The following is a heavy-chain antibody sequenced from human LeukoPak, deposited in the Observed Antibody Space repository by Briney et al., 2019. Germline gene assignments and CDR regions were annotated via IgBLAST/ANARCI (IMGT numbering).Heavy chain of an antibody. D-gene: IGHD3-10*01. CDR3: ARSYGSGSYYNNWFDP. V-gene: IGHV1-46*01. CDR1: GYTLTSYY. Sequence: ASVKVSCKASGYTLTSYYMHWVRQAPGQGLEWMGIINPSGGSTSYAQKFQGRVTMTRDTSTSTVYMELSSLRSEDTAVYYCARSYGSGSYYNNWFDPWGQGTLVTVSS. CDR2: INPSGGST. J-gene: IGHJ5*02.